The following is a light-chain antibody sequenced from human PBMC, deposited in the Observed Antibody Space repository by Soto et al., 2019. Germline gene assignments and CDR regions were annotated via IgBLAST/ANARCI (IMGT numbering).Light chain of an antibody. Sequence: DIQMTQSPSSLSASVGDRVTITCRASQDISNSLAWYQQKPGKVPKVLIYATSILQSGVPARFSGSGSGTDFTPTISSLQPEDVASYYCQYYNSAPLTFGGGTKVEI. CDR1: QDISNS. CDR2: ATS. CDR3: QYYNSAPLT. V-gene: IGKV1-27*01. J-gene: IGKJ4*01.